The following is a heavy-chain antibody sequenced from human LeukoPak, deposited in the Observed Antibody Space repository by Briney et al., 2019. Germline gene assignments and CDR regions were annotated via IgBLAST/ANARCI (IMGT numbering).Heavy chain of an antibody. J-gene: IGHJ4*02. D-gene: IGHD3-22*01. CDR2: IKQDGSEK. V-gene: IGHV3-7*01. CDR1: GFTFSSYW. Sequence: GGSLRLSCAASGFTFSSYWMSWVRQAPGKGLEWVANIKQDGSEKYYVDSVKGRFTISRDNAKNSLYLQMNSLRAGDTAVYYCARAIYDSSGYYLDYWGQGTLVTVSS. CDR3: ARAIYDSSGYYLDY.